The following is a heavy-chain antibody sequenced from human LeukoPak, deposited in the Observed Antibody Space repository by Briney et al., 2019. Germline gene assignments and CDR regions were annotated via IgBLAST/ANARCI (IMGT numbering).Heavy chain of an antibody. V-gene: IGHV4-59*08. CDR2: VYYTGST. CDR3: ARVKVVTATDAFDI. J-gene: IGHJ3*02. D-gene: IGHD2-21*02. Sequence: SETLSLTCTVSGDFITAYYWSWIRQPPGKGLEWIGYVYYTGSTEYNPSLRSRVTISLEMSKHQFSLNLTSVTAADTAVYYCARVKVVTATDAFDIWGQGTMVTVSS. CDR1: GDFITAYY.